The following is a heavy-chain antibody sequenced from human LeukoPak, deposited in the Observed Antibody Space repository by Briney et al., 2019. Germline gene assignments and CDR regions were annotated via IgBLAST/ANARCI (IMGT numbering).Heavy chain of an antibody. CDR2: IYYSGST. CDR3: ARVVLLWFGEPQTFDI. Sequence: TSETLSLTCTVSGGSISSSSYYWGWIRQPPGKGLEWIGSIYYSGSTYYNPSLKSRVTISVDTSKNQFSLKLSSVTAADTAVYYCARVVLLWFGEPQTFDIWGQGTMVTVSS. J-gene: IGHJ3*02. CDR1: GGSISSSSYY. D-gene: IGHD3-10*01. V-gene: IGHV4-39*07.